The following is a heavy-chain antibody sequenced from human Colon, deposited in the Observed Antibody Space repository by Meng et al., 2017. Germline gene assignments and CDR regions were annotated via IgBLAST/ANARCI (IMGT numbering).Heavy chain of an antibody. CDR1: GGSVSSDGYQ. J-gene: IGHJ4*02. CDR2: AST. CDR3: ARDHMGSLDY. Sequence: QVQLQESGPELVGPSETLSLICSVSGGSVSSDGYQWSWIRQPPGKGLEWIGYASTNYNPSLKSRVTISVDTSKNQFSLRLTSVTAADTAVYYCARDHMGSLDYWGQGILVTVSS. D-gene: IGHD1-26*01. V-gene: IGHV4-61*08.